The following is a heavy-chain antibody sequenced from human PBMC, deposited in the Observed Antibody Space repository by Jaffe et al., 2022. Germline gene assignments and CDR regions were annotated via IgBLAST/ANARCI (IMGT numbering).Heavy chain of an antibody. CDR3: ARPQGLVTRAAFDI. CDR2: IYYSGST. J-gene: IGHJ3*02. D-gene: IGHD2-21*02. Sequence: QLQLQESGPGLVKPSETLSLTCTVSGGSISSSSYYWGWIRQPPGKGLEWIGSIYYSGSTYYNPSLKSRVTISVDTSKNQFSLKLSSVTAADTAVYYCARPQGLVTRAAFDIWGQGTMVTVSS. CDR1: GGSISSSSYY. V-gene: IGHV4-39*01.